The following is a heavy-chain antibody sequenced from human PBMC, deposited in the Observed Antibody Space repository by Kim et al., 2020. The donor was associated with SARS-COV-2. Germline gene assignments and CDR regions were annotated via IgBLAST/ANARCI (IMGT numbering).Heavy chain of an antibody. D-gene: IGHD6-6*01. CDR3: ARVVGGEQLALGGMDV. J-gene: IGHJ6*02. CDR1: GGSISSGGYY. Sequence: SETLSLTCTVSGGSISSGGYYWSWIRQHPGKGLEWIGYIYYSGSTYYNPSLKSRVTISVDTSKNQFSLKLSSVTAADTAVYYCARVVGGEQLALGGMDVWGQGTTVTVSS. CDR2: IYYSGST. V-gene: IGHV4-31*03.